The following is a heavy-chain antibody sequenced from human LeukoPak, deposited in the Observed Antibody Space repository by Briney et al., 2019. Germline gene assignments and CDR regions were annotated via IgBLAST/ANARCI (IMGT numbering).Heavy chain of an antibody. CDR2: IWYDGSNK. Sequence: GRCLRLSCAASGLTFSSYGTHWVSQAPGKGLERVAVIWYDGSNKYYAESVKGRFTISRANSEYTLYLQVNSLRAEDTAVYYCARERLALINYYGMDVWGQGTTVTVSS. J-gene: IGHJ6*02. CDR3: ARERLALINYYGMDV. CDR1: GLTFSSYG. V-gene: IGHV3-33*01.